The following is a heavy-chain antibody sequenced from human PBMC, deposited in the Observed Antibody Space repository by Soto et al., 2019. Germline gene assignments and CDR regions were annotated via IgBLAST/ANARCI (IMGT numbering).Heavy chain of an antibody. V-gene: IGHV3-30*18. Sequence: QVQLVESGGGVVPPGRSLRLSCAASGFTFISYRMHCVRQAPGKWLEWVAVISYDGSNKYYADFVKGRFTISRDNSKNTMYLKMMSLRAEDTAVYYWEKDLHGYYYYYYYGLDVWGQGTTVTVSS. D-gene: IGHD4-17*01. CDR1: GFTFISYR. CDR3: EKDLHGYYYYYYYGLDV. CDR2: ISYDGSNK. J-gene: IGHJ6*02.